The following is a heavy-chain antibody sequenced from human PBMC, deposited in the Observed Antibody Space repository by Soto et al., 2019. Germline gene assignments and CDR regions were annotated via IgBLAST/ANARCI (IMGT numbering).Heavy chain of an antibody. J-gene: IGHJ4*02. CDR2: ISDSGVKT. Sequence: GWSLRLSCAASGLTFSNFAMSWVRQAPGKGLEWVSAISDSGVKTYYADSVKGRFTISRDSSKNTLYLQMNSLRADDTAVYYCAKGIKWELHLGYWGQGTLVTFSS. V-gene: IGHV3-23*01. D-gene: IGHD1-26*01. CDR3: AKGIKWELHLGY. CDR1: GLTFSNFA.